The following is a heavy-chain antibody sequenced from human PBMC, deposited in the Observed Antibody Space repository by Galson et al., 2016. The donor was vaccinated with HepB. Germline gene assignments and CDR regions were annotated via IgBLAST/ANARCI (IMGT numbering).Heavy chain of an antibody. Sequence: SLRLSCAASGFTFSSYAMSWVRQAPGTGLEWVSVISGRGGNTYYANSVEGRFTISRDKSKSTLYLQMNSLRAEDTAVYYCAKAQDFDWLFGRLDYYFDYWGQGTLVTVSS. V-gene: IGHV3-23*01. CDR2: ISGRGGNT. D-gene: IGHD3-9*01. J-gene: IGHJ4*02. CDR3: AKAQDFDWLFGRLDYYFDY. CDR1: GFTFSSYA.